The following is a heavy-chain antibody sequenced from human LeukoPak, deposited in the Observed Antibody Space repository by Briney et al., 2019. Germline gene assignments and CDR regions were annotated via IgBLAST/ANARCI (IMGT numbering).Heavy chain of an antibody. J-gene: IGHJ5*02. CDR3: ARDQSGTYDYVWGSYRPEDWFDP. V-gene: IGHV4-4*07. D-gene: IGHD3-16*02. CDR1: GGSISTYY. CDR2: MYTSGST. Sequence: SETLSLTCTVSGGSISTYYWSWIRQPAGKGLEWIGRMYTSGSTNFNPSLKSRVTMTVDTSKNQFSLRLSSVAAADTAVYYCARDQSGTYDYVWGSYRPEDWFDPWGQGILVTVSS.